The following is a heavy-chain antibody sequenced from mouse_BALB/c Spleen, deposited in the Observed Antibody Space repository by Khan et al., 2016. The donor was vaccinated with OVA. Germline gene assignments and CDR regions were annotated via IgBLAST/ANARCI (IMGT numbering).Heavy chain of an antibody. CDR1: GYTFTSYW. J-gene: IGHJ3*01. V-gene: IGHV1-5*01. CDR2: IYPGNTDT. Sequence: VQLQQSGTVLARPGASVKMSCKASGYTFTSYWMHWVKQRPGQGLEWIGDIYPGNTDTKSNQKFKGKAKLTAVTSTSTAYMELSSLTNEDSAVYYCTRRNWDVAWFAYWGQGTLVTVSA. CDR3: TRRNWDVAWFAY. D-gene: IGHD4-1*01.